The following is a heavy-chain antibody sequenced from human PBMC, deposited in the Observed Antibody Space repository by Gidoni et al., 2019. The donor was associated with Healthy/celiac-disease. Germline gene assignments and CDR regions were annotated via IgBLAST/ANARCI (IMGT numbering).Heavy chain of an antibody. CDR3: ARDTVGDIVVVTASDY. V-gene: IGHV3-48*02. Sequence: AASGFTCSSDSMNWVRQAPGKGLEWVSYISSSSSTRYYTDFGKGRFTISRDNAKRSLYLQMNSVGDEDTAVYYCARDTVGDIVVVTASDYWGQGTLVTVSS. D-gene: IGHD2-21*02. CDR2: ISSSSSTR. J-gene: IGHJ4*01. CDR1: GFTCSSDS.